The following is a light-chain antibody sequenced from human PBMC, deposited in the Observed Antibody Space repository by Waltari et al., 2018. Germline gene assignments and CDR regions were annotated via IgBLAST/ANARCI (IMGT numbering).Light chain of an antibody. V-gene: IGKV1-8*01. J-gene: IGKJ1*01. CDR2: AAA. Sequence: AIRMTQSPSSLSASTGDRVTITCRASQGISSYLVWYQQKPGKAPKLLIYAAATLQNWVPSRFSGSGSGTDFTLTISCLQSEDFATYYCQQYYSYPRTFGQGTKVEIK. CDR3: QQYYSYPRT. CDR1: QGISSY.